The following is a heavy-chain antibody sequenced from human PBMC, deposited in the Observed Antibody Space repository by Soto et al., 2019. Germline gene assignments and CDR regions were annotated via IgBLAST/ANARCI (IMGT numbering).Heavy chain of an antibody. Sequence: ASVKVSCKASGGTFSSYAISWVRQAPGQGLEWMGGIIPIFGTANYAQKFQGRVTITADESTSTAYMELSSLRSEDTAVYYCYGSGSYYEAYYFDYWGQGTLVTVSS. CDR1: GGTFSSYA. V-gene: IGHV1-69*13. J-gene: IGHJ4*02. CDR2: IIPIFGTA. D-gene: IGHD3-10*01. CDR3: YGSGSYYEAYYFDY.